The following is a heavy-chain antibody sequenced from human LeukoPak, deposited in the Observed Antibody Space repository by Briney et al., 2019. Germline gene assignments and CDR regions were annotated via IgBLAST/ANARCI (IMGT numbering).Heavy chain of an antibody. CDR1: GGSFSGYY. CDR2: IYYSGST. V-gene: IGHV4-59*01. CDR3: ARAVGDGYNSGIFDY. Sequence: SETLSLTCAVYGGSFSGYYWSWIRQPPGKGLEWIGYIYYSGSTNYNPSLKSRVTISVDTSKNQFSLKLSSVTAADTAVYYCARAVGDGYNSGIFDYWGQGTLVTVSS. J-gene: IGHJ4*02. D-gene: IGHD5-24*01.